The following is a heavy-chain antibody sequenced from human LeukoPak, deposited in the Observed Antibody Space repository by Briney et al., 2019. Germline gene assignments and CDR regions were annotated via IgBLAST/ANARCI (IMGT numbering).Heavy chain of an antibody. CDR1: GFAFRNYG. D-gene: IGHD1-26*01. CDR2: TLYEEKEK. Sequence: GGSLRLSCTAPGFAFRNYGLYWVRQAPGKGLEWVAATLYEEKEKYYADSVKGRFAIARDNSMKMLYLQMNNLTTEDTAIYYCATFSGTAVVVTYFDYWGQGTLVSVSS. V-gene: IGHV3-30*03. CDR3: ATFSGTAVVVTYFDY. J-gene: IGHJ4*02.